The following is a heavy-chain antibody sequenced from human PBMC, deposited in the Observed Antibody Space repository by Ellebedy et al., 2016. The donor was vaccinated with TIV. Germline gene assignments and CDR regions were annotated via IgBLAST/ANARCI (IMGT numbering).Heavy chain of an antibody. CDR3: ARQVEYYDSSGYYKTFDY. D-gene: IGHD3-22*01. CDR2: IYPGDSDT. J-gene: IGHJ4*02. Sequence: GGSLRLSCKGSGYSFTSYWIGWARQMPGKGLEWMGIIYPGDSDTRYSPSFQGQVTISADKSISTAYLQWSSLKASDTAMYYCARQVEYYDSSGYYKTFDYWGQGTLVTVSS. V-gene: IGHV5-51*01. CDR1: GYSFTSYW.